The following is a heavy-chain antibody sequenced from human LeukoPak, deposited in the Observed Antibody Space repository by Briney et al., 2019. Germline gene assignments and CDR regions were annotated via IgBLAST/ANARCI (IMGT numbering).Heavy chain of an antibody. V-gene: IGHV4-34*01. D-gene: IGHD4-17*01. CDR3: ARGSVTVTTWREGAFDI. CDR1: GGSFSGYY. J-gene: IGHJ3*02. Sequence: SETLSLTCAVYGGSFSGYYWSWIRQPPGKGLKWIGEINHGGSTYYNPSLRSRVTMSLDTSKNKFSLKLSSVTAADTAVYYCARGSVTVTTWREGAFDIWGQGTMVTVSS. CDR2: INHGGST.